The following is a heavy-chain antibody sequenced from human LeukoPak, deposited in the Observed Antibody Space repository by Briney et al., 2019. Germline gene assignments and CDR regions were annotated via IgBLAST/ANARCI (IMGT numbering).Heavy chain of an antibody. J-gene: IGHJ6*04. Sequence: GGSLRLSCAASGFTFSNAWMSWVRQAPGKGLEWVGRIKSKTDGGTTDYAPPVKGRFTISRDDSKNTLYLQMNSLKTEDTAVYYCTTEGSGNYYGSGSFYYYYGMDVWGKGTTVTVSS. CDR3: TTEGSGNYYGSGSFYYYYGMDV. V-gene: IGHV3-15*01. D-gene: IGHD3-10*01. CDR2: IKSKTDGGTT. CDR1: GFTFSNAW.